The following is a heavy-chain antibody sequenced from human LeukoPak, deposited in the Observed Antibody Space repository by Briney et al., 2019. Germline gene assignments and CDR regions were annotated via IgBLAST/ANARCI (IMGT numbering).Heavy chain of an antibody. V-gene: IGHV3-7*01. J-gene: IGHJ4*02. CDR1: GFSFVKYW. CDR3: ARIGYSSSSLDY. Sequence: GGSLRLSCAASGFSFVKYWMTWVRQAPGKGLEWVANIKQDGSEKYYVDSLNGRFTVSRDNARNSLYLQMNSLGAEDTAVYYCARIGYSSSSLDYWGQGTQVTVSS. D-gene: IGHD6-6*01. CDR2: IKQDGSEK.